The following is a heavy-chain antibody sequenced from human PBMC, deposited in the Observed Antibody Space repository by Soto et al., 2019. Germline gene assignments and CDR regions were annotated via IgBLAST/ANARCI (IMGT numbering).Heavy chain of an antibody. CDR2: IKQDGSAQ. V-gene: IGHV3-7*01. CDR3: ARDANWNFRGY. J-gene: IGHJ4*02. CDR1: GFTFRSYW. D-gene: IGHD1-7*01. Sequence: PGGSLRLSCAASGFTFRSYWMTWVRQAPGKGLEWVANIKQDGSAQYYVDSVKGRFTISRDNAKNSLYLLMNSLRAEDTAVYYCARDANWNFRGYWGQGTLVTSPQ.